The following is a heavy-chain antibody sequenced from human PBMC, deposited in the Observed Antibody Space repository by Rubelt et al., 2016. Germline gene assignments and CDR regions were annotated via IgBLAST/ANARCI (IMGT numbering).Heavy chain of an antibody. D-gene: IGHD3-3*01. CDR3: ARGGYYWDY. V-gene: IGHV4-59*01. CDR1: GGSISSYY. J-gene: IGHJ4*02. Sequence: QVQLQESGPGLVKPSETLSLTCTVSGGSISSYYWSWIRQPPGKGLEWIGYIYYSGSTNYNPSLKSRVTISVDTSKNQFSLKVSSVTAADTAVYYCARGGYYWDYWGQGTLVTVSS. CDR2: IYYSGST.